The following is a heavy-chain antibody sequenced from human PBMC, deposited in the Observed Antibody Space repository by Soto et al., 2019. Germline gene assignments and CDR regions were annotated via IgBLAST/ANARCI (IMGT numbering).Heavy chain of an antibody. CDR3: ARDEVTTVTYEYLQH. CDR2: ISAYNGNT. V-gene: IGHV1-18*01. J-gene: IGHJ1*01. D-gene: IGHD4-17*01. Sequence: QGLEWMGWISAYNGNTNYAQKLQGRVTMTTDTSTSTAYMELRSLRSDDTAMYYCARDEVTTVTYEYLQHWGQGPLVTVSS.